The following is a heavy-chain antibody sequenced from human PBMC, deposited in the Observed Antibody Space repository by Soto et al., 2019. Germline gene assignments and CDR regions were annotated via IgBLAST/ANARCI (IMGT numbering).Heavy chain of an antibody. CDR1: GYTFTSYG. J-gene: IGHJ4*02. V-gene: IGHV1-18*01. Sequence: VQLVQSGAEVKKPGASVKVSCKASGYTFTSYGISWVRQAPGQGLEWMGWISAYNGNTNYAQKLQGRVTMTTVTSTSTAYMELRSLSSDDTAVYYCAREDPWGLGGSGWYSPLGYWGQGTLVTVSS. CDR2: ISAYNGNT. CDR3: AREDPWGLGGSGWYSPLGY. D-gene: IGHD6-19*01.